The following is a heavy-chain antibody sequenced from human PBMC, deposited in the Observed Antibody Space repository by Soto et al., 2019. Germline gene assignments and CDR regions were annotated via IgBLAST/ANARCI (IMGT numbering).Heavy chain of an antibody. V-gene: IGHV4-31*03. CDR1: GGSISRGGYY. D-gene: IGHD5-12*01. Sequence: SETLSLTCTVSGGSISRGGYYWSGIRQHPGKGLEWIGYIYYSGSTYYNPSLKSRVTISVDTSKNQFSLKLSSVTAADPAVYYCARDREWLSGDNAFDIWGQGTMVTVSS. CDR2: IYYSGST. J-gene: IGHJ3*02. CDR3: ARDREWLSGDNAFDI.